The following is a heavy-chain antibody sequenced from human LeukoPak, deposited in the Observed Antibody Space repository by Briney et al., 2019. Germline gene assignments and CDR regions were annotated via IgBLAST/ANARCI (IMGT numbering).Heavy chain of an antibody. J-gene: IGHJ4*02. CDR3: AKDVRGSGTYWDY. CDR1: GFSFSSYA. D-gene: IGHD1-26*01. CDR2: ISGSGDST. V-gene: IGHV3-23*01. Sequence: GGSLRLSCAASGFSFSSYAMTWVLQAPGKGLEWVSAISGSGDSTYDADSVKGRFTISRDNSKNTLYLQMKSLRAEDTAVYYCAKDVRGSGTYWDYWGQGTLVTVSS.